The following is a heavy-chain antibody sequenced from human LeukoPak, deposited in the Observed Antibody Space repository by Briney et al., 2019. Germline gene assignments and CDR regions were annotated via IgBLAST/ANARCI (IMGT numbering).Heavy chain of an antibody. Sequence: GGSLRLSCAASGFTFSSYAMSWVRQAPGKGLEWVSAISGSGGSTYYADSVKGRFTISRDNFKNTLYLQMNSLRAEDTAVYYCAKDMSYDYVWGSPFDYWGQGTLVTVSS. V-gene: IGHV3-23*01. CDR2: ISGSGGST. J-gene: IGHJ4*02. CDR1: GFTFSSYA. CDR3: AKDMSYDYVWGSPFDY. D-gene: IGHD3-16*01.